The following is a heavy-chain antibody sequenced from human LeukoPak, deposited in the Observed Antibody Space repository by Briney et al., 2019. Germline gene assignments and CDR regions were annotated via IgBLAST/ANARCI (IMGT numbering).Heavy chain of an antibody. V-gene: IGHV1-18*01. CDR3: ARDWGEGGSYPEDY. J-gene: IGHJ4*02. CDR2: ISVYKGNT. Sequence: GASVKVSCKASGYTFTSYGISWVRQAPGQGLEWMGWISVYKGNTNYAQKLQGRVTMTTDTSTSTVYMELSSLRSEDTAVYYCARDWGEGGSYPEDYWGQGTLVTVSS. CDR1: GYTFTSYG. D-gene: IGHD1-26*01.